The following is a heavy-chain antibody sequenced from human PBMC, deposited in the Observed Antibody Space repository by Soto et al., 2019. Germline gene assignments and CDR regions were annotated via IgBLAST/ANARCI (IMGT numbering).Heavy chain of an antibody. V-gene: IGHV3-30*03. D-gene: IGHD5-18*01. Sequence: QAQLVESGGGVIKPGRSLRLSCAASGFAFSNYGMHWVRQAPGTGLERVAVISYDGSLQHYADSVKGRFTISRDNSKNMVHLQMSSLRAEDTAVYYCVSDRGYGHASVPYSWGQGTLVSVSS. J-gene: IGHJ4*02. CDR3: VSDRGYGHASVPYS. CDR2: ISYDGSLQ. CDR1: GFAFSNYG.